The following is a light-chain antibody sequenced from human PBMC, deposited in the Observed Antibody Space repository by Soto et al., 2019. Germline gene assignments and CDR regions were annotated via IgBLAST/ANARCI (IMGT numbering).Light chain of an antibody. CDR3: MQASHWPWT. J-gene: IGKJ1*01. V-gene: IGKV2-30*01. CDR2: QVS. Sequence: DVVMTQSPLSLPATLGQPASISCRSSQALVYRDGNTYLTSFQQRPGQSPRRLVYQVSTRASGVTDRFSGSGSGTAFTLKISRVEAEDLGVYYCMQASHWPWTFGQGSTVEIK. CDR1: QALVYRDGNTY.